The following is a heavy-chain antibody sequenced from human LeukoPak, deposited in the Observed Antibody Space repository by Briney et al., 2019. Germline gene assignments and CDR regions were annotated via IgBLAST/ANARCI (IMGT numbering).Heavy chain of an antibody. V-gene: IGHV1-46*01. CDR1: GYTFTSYY. J-gene: IGHJ4*02. CDR2: INPSGGST. Sequence: ASVNVSCKASGYTFTSYYMHWVRQAPGQGLEWMGIINPSGGSTSYAQKFQGRVTITTDESTSTAYMELSSLRSEDTAVYYCARDQEGYFDYWGQGTLVTVSS. CDR3: ARDQEGYFDY.